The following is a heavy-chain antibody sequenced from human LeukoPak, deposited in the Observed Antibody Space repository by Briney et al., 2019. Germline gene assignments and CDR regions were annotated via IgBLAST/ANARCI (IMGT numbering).Heavy chain of an antibody. J-gene: IGHJ5*02. CDR3: ARDPIAAAGIWWFDP. V-gene: IGHV1-18*01. CDR1: GYTFTSYG. Sequence: AASVKVSCKASGYTFTSYGISWVRQAPGQGLEWMGWISAYNGNTNYAQKLQGRVTMTTDTSTSTAYMELRSLRSDDTAVYYCARDPIAAAGIWWFDPWGQGTLVTVSS. D-gene: IGHD6-13*01. CDR2: ISAYNGNT.